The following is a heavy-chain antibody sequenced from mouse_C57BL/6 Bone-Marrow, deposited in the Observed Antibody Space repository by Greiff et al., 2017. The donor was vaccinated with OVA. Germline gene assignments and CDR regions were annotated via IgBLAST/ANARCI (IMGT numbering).Heavy chain of an antibody. CDR1: GYTFTDYE. Sequence: VKVVESGAELVRPGASVTLSCKASGYTFTDYEMHWVKQTPVHGLEWIGAIDPETGGTAYNQKFKGKAILTADKSSSTAYMELRSLTSEDSAVYYCTRNYYGSGCYSFDYWGQGTTLTVSS. V-gene: IGHV1-15*01. CDR2: IDPETGGT. CDR3: TRNYYGSGCYSFDY. D-gene: IGHD1-1*01. J-gene: IGHJ2*01.